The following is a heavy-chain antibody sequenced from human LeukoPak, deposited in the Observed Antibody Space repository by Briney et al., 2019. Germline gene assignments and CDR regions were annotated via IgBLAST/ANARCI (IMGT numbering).Heavy chain of an antibody. CDR1: GGSISGYY. D-gene: IGHD6-13*01. V-gene: IGHV4-59*01. CDR3: ARVTGYMTEDYFDY. CDR2: IYYSGST. Sequence: SETLSLTCTVSGGSISGYYWSWIRQPPGKGLEWIGYIYYSGSTNYNPSLKSRVTISVDTSKNQFSLKLSSVTAADTAVYYCARVTGYMTEDYFDYWGQGTLITVSS. J-gene: IGHJ4*02.